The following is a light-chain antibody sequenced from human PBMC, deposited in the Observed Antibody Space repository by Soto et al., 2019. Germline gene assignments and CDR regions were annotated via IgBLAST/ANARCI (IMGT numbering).Light chain of an antibody. J-gene: IGKJ1*01. V-gene: IGKV3-15*01. CDR3: QQYRNWPRT. CDR1: QSVDIN. Sequence: EIVLTQSPATLSVSPGDRFTLACMASQSVDINLAWYQQRPGQAPRLLVYGASTKATDMPGRFSGRGSGTEFTLTINNLQSEDFAVYYCQQYRNWPRTFGQGTKVDIK. CDR2: GAS.